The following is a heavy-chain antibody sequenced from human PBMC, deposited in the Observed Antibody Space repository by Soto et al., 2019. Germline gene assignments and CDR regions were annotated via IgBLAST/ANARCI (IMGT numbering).Heavy chain of an antibody. CDR2: IYYSGST. D-gene: IGHD3-22*01. V-gene: IGHV4-30-4*01. CDR1: GGSIRSGDSY. CDR3: ARTHYSDRSGTDY. Sequence: PSETLSLTCTVSGGSIRSGDSYWSWIRQPPGKGLEWIGYIYYSGSTYYNPSLKSRVTISLDTSKNQFSLNLSSVTAADTAVYYCARTHYSDRSGTDYWGQGTLVTGLL. J-gene: IGHJ4*02.